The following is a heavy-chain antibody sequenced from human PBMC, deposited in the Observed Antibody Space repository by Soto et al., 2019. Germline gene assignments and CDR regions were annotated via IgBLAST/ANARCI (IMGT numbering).Heavy chain of an antibody. J-gene: IGHJ4*02. V-gene: IGHV3-48*01. CDR3: AKDLRVVPAFYFDY. Sequence: GGSLRLSCAASGFPFSNYGMSWVRRAPGKGLEWVSYISSSSNAMYYAASVKGRFTISRDNAKNSLYLQMDSLRAEDTAVYYCAKDLRVVPAFYFDYWGQGTLVTVSS. CDR1: GFPFSNYG. CDR2: ISSSSNAM. D-gene: IGHD2-2*01.